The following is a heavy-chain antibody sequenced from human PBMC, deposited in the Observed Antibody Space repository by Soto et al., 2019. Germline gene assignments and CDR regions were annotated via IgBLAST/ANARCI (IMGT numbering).Heavy chain of an antibody. CDR1: GGSFSGYY. CDR3: ARGAPGMDV. Sequence: QVQLQQWGAGLLKPSETLSLTCAVYGGSFSGYYWSWIRQPPGKGLEWIGEINHSGSTNYNPSLKXRXTXXVDTSKNQFSLKLSSVTAADTAVYYCARGAPGMDVWGQGTTVTVSS. V-gene: IGHV4-34*01. CDR2: INHSGST. J-gene: IGHJ6*02.